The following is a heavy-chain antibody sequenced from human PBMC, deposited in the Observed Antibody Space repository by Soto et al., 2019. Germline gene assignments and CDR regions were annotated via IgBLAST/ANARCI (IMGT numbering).Heavy chain of an antibody. Sequence: GGSLRLFCAASGFTFSSYGMHRVRQAPGKGLEWVAVIWYDGSNKYYADSVKVPFTISSDNSKNTLYLQMNSMRAEDTAEYYFARDLGGGIADSSGYMLPSGDGMDVWGQGTTVTVSS. D-gene: IGHD3-22*01. V-gene: IGHV3-33*01. J-gene: IGHJ6*02. CDR3: ARDLGGGIADSSGYMLPSGDGMDV. CDR2: IWYDGSNK. CDR1: GFTFSSYG.